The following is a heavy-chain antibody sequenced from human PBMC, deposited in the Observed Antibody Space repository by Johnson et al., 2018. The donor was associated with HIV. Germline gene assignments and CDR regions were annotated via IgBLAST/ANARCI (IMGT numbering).Heavy chain of an antibody. CDR3: APIAAAAFDI. J-gene: IGHJ3*02. V-gene: IGHV3-30-3*01. Sequence: VQLVESGGGVVQPGRSLRLSCAASGFTFSSYAMHWVRQAPGKGLEWVAVISYDGSNEYYADSVKGRFTLSRDNSKNTLYLQMNSLRAEDTAVYYCAPIAAAAFDIWGQGTMVTVSS. CDR1: GFTFSSYA. D-gene: IGHD6-6*01. CDR2: ISYDGSNE.